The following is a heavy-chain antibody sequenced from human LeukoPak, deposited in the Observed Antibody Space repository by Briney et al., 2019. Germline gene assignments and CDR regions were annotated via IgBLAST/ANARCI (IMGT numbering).Heavy chain of an antibody. D-gene: IGHD1-20*01. V-gene: IGHV3-30*02. CDR1: GFTFSNYG. CDR3: AKGTSYNWNDGWFDP. J-gene: IGHJ5*02. CDR2: IRYDGSNK. Sequence: PGGSLRLSCAASGFTFSNYGMHWVRQAPGKGLEWVAFIRYDGSNKSYADSVKGRFTISRDNSKNTLYPQMNSLRAEDTAVYYCAKGTSYNWNDGWFDPWGNGILVTVSS.